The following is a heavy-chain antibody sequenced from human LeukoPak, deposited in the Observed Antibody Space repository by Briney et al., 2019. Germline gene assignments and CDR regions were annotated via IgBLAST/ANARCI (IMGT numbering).Heavy chain of an antibody. CDR3: ARVSRKWLLWRYYYYYMDV. D-gene: IGHD3-3*01. CDR1: GDSVSSNSAA. V-gene: IGHV6-1*01. Sequence: SQTLSLTCAISGDSVSSNSAAWNWIRQSPSRGLEWLGRTYYRSKWYNDYAVSVKSRVTLNPDSSKNQFSLQLNSVTPEDTAVYYCARVSRKWLLWRYYYYYMDVWGKGTTVTISS. J-gene: IGHJ6*03. CDR2: TYYRSKWYN.